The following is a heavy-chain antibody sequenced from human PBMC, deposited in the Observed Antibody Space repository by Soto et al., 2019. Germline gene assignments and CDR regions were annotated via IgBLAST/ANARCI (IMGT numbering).Heavy chain of an antibody. J-gene: IGHJ3*01. CDR1: GFICSNYA. V-gene: IGHV3-23*01. Sequence: EGSLRLSCAASGFICSNYAMNWVRQSPGKGLEWVSVIGGRGNSAYYADSVQGRFTISRDNSKNTLSLQMSSLTADDTAIYYCVREGRGSFDFWGRGTMVTVSS. CDR3: VREGRGSFDF. D-gene: IGHD5-12*01. CDR2: IGGRGNSA.